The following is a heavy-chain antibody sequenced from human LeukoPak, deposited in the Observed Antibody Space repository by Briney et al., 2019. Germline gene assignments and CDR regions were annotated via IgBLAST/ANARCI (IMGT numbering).Heavy chain of an antibody. CDR2: IWYDGSNK. Sequence: GGSLRLSCAASGFTFSSYGMHRVRQAPGKGLEWVAVIWYDGSNKYYADSVKGRFTISRDNSKNTLYLQMNSLRAEDTAVYYCARDWSSSSLGYYNYYGMDVWGQGTTVTVSS. V-gene: IGHV3-33*01. CDR3: ARDWSSSSLGYYNYYGMDV. CDR1: GFTFSSYG. J-gene: IGHJ6*02. D-gene: IGHD6-6*01.